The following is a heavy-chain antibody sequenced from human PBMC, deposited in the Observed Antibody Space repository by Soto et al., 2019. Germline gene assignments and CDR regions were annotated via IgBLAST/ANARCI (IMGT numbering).Heavy chain of an antibody. CDR2: INPNSGGA. Sequence: ASVKVSCKASGYTFTGYYMHWVRQAPGQGLEWMGRINPNSGGANYAQKFQGWVTMTRDTSISTAYMELSRLRSDDTAVYYCARDRLGGSSSVGNWFDPWGQGTLVTLSS. V-gene: IGHV1-2*04. D-gene: IGHD6-13*01. CDR3: ARDRLGGSSSVGNWFDP. J-gene: IGHJ5*02. CDR1: GYTFTGYY.